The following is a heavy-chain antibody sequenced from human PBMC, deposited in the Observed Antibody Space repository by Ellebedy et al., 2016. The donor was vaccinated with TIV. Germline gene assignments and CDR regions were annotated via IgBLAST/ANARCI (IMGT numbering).Heavy chain of an antibody. V-gene: IGHV1-46*01. Sequence: AASVKVSCKASGYTFTSYYMHWVRQAPGQGLEWMGIINPSGGSTSYAQKFQGRVTMTRDTSTSTVYMELSSLRSEDTAVYYCASQTLNGSGSYSNDYWGQGTLVTVSS. CDR2: INPSGGST. D-gene: IGHD3-10*01. CDR3: ASQTLNGSGSYSNDY. CDR1: GYTFTSYY. J-gene: IGHJ4*02.